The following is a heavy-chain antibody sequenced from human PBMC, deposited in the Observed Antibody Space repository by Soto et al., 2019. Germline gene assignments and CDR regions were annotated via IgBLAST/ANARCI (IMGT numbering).Heavy chain of an antibody. D-gene: IGHD3-3*01. J-gene: IGHJ6*02. V-gene: IGHV1-69*01. Sequence: QVQLVQSGAEVKKPGSSVKVSCKASGGTFSSYAISWVRQAPGQGLEWMGGIIPIFGTANYAQKFQGRVTITADESTSTAYMELSSLRSEDTAVYYCARQDQAFWSGYPRYYYGMDVWGQGTTVTVSS. CDR2: IIPIFGTA. CDR1: GGTFSSYA. CDR3: ARQDQAFWSGYPRYYYGMDV.